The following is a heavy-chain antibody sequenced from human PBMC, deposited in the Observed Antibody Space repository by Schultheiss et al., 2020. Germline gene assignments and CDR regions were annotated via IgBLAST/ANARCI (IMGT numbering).Heavy chain of an antibody. CDR1: GFTFSSYW. V-gene: IGHV3-74*01. Sequence: GGSLRLSCAASGFTFSSYWMHWVRQAPGKGLVWVSRINSDGSSTSYADSVKGRFTISRDNSKNTLYLQMNSLRAEDTAVYYCARAYWGSRNYFDYWGQGTLVTVYS. CDR3: ARAYWGSRNYFDY. D-gene: IGHD7-27*01. J-gene: IGHJ4*02. CDR2: INSDGSST.